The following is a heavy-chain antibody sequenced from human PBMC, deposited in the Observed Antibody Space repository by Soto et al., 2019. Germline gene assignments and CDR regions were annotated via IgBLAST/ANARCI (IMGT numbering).Heavy chain of an antibody. Sequence: ASVKVSCKASGGTFSSYAISWVRQAPGQGLEWMGGIIPIFGTANYAQKFQGRVTITADESTSTAYMELSSLRSEDTAGYYCARDRVTMVRGVYMGRVYGMDVWGQGTTVTVSS. D-gene: IGHD3-10*01. CDR3: ARDRVTMVRGVYMGRVYGMDV. V-gene: IGHV1-69*13. CDR1: GGTFSSYA. J-gene: IGHJ6*02. CDR2: IIPIFGTA.